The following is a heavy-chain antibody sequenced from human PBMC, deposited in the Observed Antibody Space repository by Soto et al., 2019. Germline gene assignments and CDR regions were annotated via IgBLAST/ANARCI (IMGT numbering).Heavy chain of an antibody. CDR2: IYYSGST. V-gene: IGHV4-59*01. Sequence: SETLSLTCTVSGGSISSYYWSWIRQPPGKGLEWIGYIYYSGSTNYNPSLKSRVTISVDTSKNQFSLKLSSVTAAATAVYYCAGATIFGVDDRCYFDYWGQGTLVTVSS. CDR3: AGATIFGVDDRCYFDY. J-gene: IGHJ4*02. D-gene: IGHD3-3*01. CDR1: GGSISSYY.